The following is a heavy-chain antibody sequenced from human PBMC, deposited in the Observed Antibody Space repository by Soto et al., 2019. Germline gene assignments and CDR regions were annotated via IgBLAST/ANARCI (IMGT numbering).Heavy chain of an antibody. Sequence: PSETLSLTCTVSGGSISSYYWSWIRQPPGKGLEWIGYIYYSGSTYYNPSLKSRVTISVDTSKNQFSLKLSSVTAADTAVYYCARESDRYYYFDYWGQGTLVTVSS. CDR3: ARESDRYYYFDY. J-gene: IGHJ4*02. V-gene: IGHV4-59*12. CDR1: GGSISSYY. D-gene: IGHD1-20*01. CDR2: IYYSGST.